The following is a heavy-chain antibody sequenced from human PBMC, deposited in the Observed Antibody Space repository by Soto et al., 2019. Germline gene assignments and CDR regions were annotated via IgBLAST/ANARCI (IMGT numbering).Heavy chain of an antibody. V-gene: IGHV4-4*02. CDR1: GGSISSTHW. CDR2: IYHSGRT. J-gene: IGHJ3*02. Sequence: PSETLSLTCAFSGGSISSTHWWRWVRQPPQKGLEWIGQIYHSGRTNYNPSVKSRVTISVDKSKNQFSLKLISVTAADTAVYYCARNVDHLAFDIWGQGTMVSVS. CDR3: ARNVDHLAFDI.